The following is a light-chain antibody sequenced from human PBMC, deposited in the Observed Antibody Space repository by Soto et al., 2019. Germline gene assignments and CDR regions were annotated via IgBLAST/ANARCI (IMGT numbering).Light chain of an antibody. CDR3: QSYDISLSASSPSWV. Sequence: QSVLTQPPSVSGAPGQRVTISFTGSSSNIGAGFDVHWYQQFPGTAPQLLIYGNNNRPSGVPDRFSGSKSGTSASLAITGLQAEDEADYYCQSYDISLSASSPSWVFGGGTKLTVL. V-gene: IGLV1-40*01. CDR2: GNN. CDR1: SSNIGAGFD. J-gene: IGLJ3*02.